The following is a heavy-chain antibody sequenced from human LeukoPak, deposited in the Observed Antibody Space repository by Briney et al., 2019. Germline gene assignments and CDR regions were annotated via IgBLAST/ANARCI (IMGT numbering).Heavy chain of an antibody. J-gene: IGHJ4*02. CDR3: ARVPGLYYFDY. CDR2: IYHSGST. V-gene: IGHV4-38-2*01. Sequence: PSETLSLTCAVSGYSISSGYYWGWIRQPPGKGLEWIGSIYHSGSTYYNPSLKSRVTLSVDTSKNQFSLKLSSVTAADTAVYYCARVPGLYYFDYWGQGTLVTVSS. CDR1: GYSISSGYY. D-gene: IGHD3-16*01.